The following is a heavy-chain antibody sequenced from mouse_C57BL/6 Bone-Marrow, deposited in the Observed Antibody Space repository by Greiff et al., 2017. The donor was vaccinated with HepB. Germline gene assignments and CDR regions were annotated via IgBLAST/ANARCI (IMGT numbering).Heavy chain of an antibody. CDR3: ARRGTTVVATEHWYFDV. CDR2: ISNLAYSI. D-gene: IGHD1-1*01. CDR1: GFTFSDYG. J-gene: IGHJ1*03. Sequence: EVQVVESGGGLVQPGGSLKLSCAASGFTFSDYGMAWVRQAPRKGPEWVAFISNLAYSIYYADTVTGRFTISRENAKNTLYLEMSSLRSEDTAMYYCARRGTTVVATEHWYFDVWGTGTTVTVSS. V-gene: IGHV5-15*01.